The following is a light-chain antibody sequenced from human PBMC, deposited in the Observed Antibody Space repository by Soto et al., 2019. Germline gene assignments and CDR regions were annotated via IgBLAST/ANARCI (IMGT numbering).Light chain of an antibody. CDR2: DAR. V-gene: IGLV2-14*03. J-gene: IGLJ2*01. Sequence: QSALTQPASVSGSPGQSITISCTGTSSDVGGHNFVSWYQQHPGKAPKFIIYDARPRPSGVSNRFSGSRSGNTASLTISGLQAEYEADYYCSSYTSSSTVIFGGGTKVTVL. CDR3: SSYTSSSTVI. CDR1: SSDVGGHNF.